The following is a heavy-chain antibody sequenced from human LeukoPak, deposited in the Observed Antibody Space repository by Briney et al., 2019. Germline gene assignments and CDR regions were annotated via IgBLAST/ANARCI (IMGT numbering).Heavy chain of an antibody. D-gene: IGHD2-8*02. CDR3: AKAEYCTGARCYSAAFAY. CDR1: GFSFSNYG. V-gene: IGHV3-30*18. Sequence: QTGRSLRLSCAASGFSFSNYGLHWVRQAPGKGLEWLAVISYDGSNKYYADSVKGRFTISRDNSKNTLYLQMNSLRAEDTAVYYCAKAEYCTGARCYSAAFAYWGQGTLVTVSS. J-gene: IGHJ4*02. CDR2: ISYDGSNK.